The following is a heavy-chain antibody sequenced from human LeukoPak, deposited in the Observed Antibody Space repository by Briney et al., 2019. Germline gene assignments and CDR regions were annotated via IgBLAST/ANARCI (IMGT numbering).Heavy chain of an antibody. CDR2: IDPSDSYT. Sequence: PGESLKISCKGSGYIFTSYWISWVRQLPGKGLEWMGRIDPSDSYTNYSPSFQGHVTISADKSISTAYLQWSSLKASDTAMYYCARHAHDYFDYWGQGTLVTVSS. CDR1: GYIFTSYW. J-gene: IGHJ4*02. CDR3: ARHAHDYFDY. V-gene: IGHV5-10-1*01.